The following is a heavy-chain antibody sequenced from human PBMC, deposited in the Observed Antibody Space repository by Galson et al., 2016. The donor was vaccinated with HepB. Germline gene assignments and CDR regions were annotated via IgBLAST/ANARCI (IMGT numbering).Heavy chain of an antibody. CDR2: VHGGHGFT. D-gene: IGHD6-19*01. CDR3: ARALVRMAVSPLGV. CDR1: GYIFTQYG. V-gene: IGHV1-3*01. J-gene: IGHJ4*02. Sequence: SVKVSCKASGYIFTQYGIHWVRQAPGQRLEWLGRVHGGHGFTKYSQKLQGLVTITRDTTATTAYMELRSPSAEDTAKYYCARALVRMAVSPLGVWGQGTLVTVSS.